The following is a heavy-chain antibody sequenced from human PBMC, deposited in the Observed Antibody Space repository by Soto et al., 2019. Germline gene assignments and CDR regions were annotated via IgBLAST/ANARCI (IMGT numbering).Heavy chain of an antibody. V-gene: IGHV1-2*04. CDR2: INPNSGGT. D-gene: IGHD3-22*01. CDR1: GYTFTGYY. J-gene: IGHJ4*02. CDR3: ARDQGDYYDSSGYDY. Sequence: ASVKVSCKASGYTFTGYYMHWVRQAPGQGLEWMGWINPNSGGTNYAQKFQGWVTMTRDASISTAYMELSRLRSDDTAVYYCARDQGDYYDSSGYDYWGQGTXVTVSS.